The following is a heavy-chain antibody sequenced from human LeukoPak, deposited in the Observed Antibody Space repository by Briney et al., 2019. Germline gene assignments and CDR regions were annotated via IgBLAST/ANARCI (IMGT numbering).Heavy chain of an antibody. D-gene: IGHD3-22*01. CDR2: INPNSGGT. J-gene: IGHJ4*02. CDR1: GYTFTGYY. Sequence: ASVKVSCKASGYTFTGYYMHWVRPAPGQGLEWMGWINPNSGGTNYAQKFQGRVTMTRDTSISTAYMELSRLRSDDTAVYYCARWYYYDSSGYSAFDYWGQGTLVTVSS. CDR3: ARWYYYDSSGYSAFDY. V-gene: IGHV1-2*02.